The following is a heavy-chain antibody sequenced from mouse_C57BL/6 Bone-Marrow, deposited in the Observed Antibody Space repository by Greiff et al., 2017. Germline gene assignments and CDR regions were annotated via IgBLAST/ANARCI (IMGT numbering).Heavy chain of an antibody. CDR3: AREMITQYYFDY. V-gene: IGHV1-81*01. D-gene: IGHD2-4*01. Sequence: QVQLQQSGAELARPGASVKLSCKASGYTFTSYGISWVKQRTGQGLEWIGEIYPRSGNTYYNEKFKGKATLTADKSSSTAYMELRSLTSVDSAVYFCAREMITQYYFDYWGQGTTLTVSS. CDR2: IYPRSGNT. CDR1: GYTFTSYG. J-gene: IGHJ2*01.